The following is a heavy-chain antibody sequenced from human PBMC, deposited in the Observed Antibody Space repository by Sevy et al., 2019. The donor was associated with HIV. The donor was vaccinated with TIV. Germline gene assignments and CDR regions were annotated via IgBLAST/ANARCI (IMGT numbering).Heavy chain of an antibody. CDR3: VRDHHLRGRHWFDS. Sequence: SETLSLTCTASGGSLISHTFYRGWVRQPPGERLEWIAAMHYGGNTYYNPSLKARLAMSVDMSKNQFSLNLTSVTAADAAVYHCVRDHHLRGRHWFDSWGQGALVTVSS. V-gene: IGHV4-39*02. D-gene: IGHD3-16*01. CDR1: GGSLISHTFY. CDR2: MHYGGNT. J-gene: IGHJ5*01.